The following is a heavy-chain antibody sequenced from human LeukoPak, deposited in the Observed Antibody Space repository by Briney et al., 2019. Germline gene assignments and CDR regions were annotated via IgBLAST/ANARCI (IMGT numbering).Heavy chain of an antibody. V-gene: IGHV3-74*01. CDR1: GFTFGNYW. J-gene: IGHJ4*02. CDR3: ASTNKLDY. CDR2: INSDGSST. Sequence: GGSLRLSCAASGFTFGNYWMHWVRQAPGKGPVWVSRINSDGSSTSYADSVQGGFTISRDNAKNTLFLQINSLRVEDTAVYYCASTNKLDYWGQGTLVTVSS.